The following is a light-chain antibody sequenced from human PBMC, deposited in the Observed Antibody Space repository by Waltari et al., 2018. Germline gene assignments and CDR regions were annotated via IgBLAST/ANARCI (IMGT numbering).Light chain of an antibody. CDR3: QSYDSSQWV. Sequence: FMLTQPHSVSESPGKTVTISCTRTSGSIINKYAQWFQQRPDSSPTTVIYEDNQRPSEVPDRFSGSIDSSSNSASLTISGLKTEDEADYYCQSYDSSQWVFGGGTKLTVL. CDR1: SGSIINKY. J-gene: IGLJ3*02. CDR2: EDN. V-gene: IGLV6-57*01.